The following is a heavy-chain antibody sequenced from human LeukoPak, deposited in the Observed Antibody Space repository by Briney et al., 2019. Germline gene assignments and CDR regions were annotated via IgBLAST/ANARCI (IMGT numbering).Heavy chain of an antibody. Sequence: SETLSLTCTVSGGSISSYYWSWIRQPAGKGLEWIGRIYTSGSTNYNPSLKSRVTMSVDTSKNQFSLKLSSVTAADTAVYYCARALTPLRDSSGYLYLGYWGQGTLVTVSS. CDR1: GGSISSYY. CDR2: IYTSGST. V-gene: IGHV4-4*07. D-gene: IGHD3-22*01. CDR3: ARALTPLRDSSGYLYLGY. J-gene: IGHJ4*02.